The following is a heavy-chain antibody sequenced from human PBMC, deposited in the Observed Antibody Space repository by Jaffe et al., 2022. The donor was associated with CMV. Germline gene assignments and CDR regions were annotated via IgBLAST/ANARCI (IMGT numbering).Heavy chain of an antibody. V-gene: IGHV5-10-1*03. CDR1: GYSFTSYW. Sequence: EVQLVQSGAEVKKPGESLRISCKGSGYSFTSYWISWVRQMPGKGLEWMGRIDPSDSYTNYSPSFQGHVTISADKSISTAYLQWSSLKASDTAMYYCARHKGCSGGSCYYYYYYMDVWGKGTTVTVSS. CDR3: ARHKGCSGGSCYYYYYYMDV. CDR2: IDPSDSYT. D-gene: IGHD2-15*01. J-gene: IGHJ6*03.